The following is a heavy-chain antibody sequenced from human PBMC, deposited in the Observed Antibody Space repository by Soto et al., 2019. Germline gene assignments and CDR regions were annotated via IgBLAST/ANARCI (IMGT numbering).Heavy chain of an antibody. Sequence: QVQLVESGGGVVQPGRSLRLSCAASGFTVSAYTMHWVRQAPGKGLEWVAVISSDGNHKYYTDSVKCRFTISRDTSTNTLYLQMNSLRAEDTAVYYCARWEQPLFDYWGQGTLVTVSS. CDR3: ARWEQPLFDY. CDR2: ISSDGNHK. D-gene: IGHD1-26*01. CDR1: GFTVSAYT. J-gene: IGHJ4*02. V-gene: IGHV3-30-3*01.